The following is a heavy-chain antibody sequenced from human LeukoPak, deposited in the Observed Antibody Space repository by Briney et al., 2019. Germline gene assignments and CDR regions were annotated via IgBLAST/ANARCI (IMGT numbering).Heavy chain of an antibody. Sequence: ASVKVSCKASGGTFSSYAISWVRQAPGQGLEWMGGIIPMFGTANYAQKFQGRVTITADKSTSTAYMELSSLRSEDTAVYYCARDPPGRLYSSSSYGWGQGTLVTVSS. V-gene: IGHV1-69*06. CDR3: ARDPPGRLYSSSSYG. CDR2: IIPMFGTA. CDR1: GGTFSSYA. J-gene: IGHJ4*02. D-gene: IGHD6-6*01.